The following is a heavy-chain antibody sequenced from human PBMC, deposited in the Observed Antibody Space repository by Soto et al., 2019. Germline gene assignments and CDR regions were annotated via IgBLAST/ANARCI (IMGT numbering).Heavy chain of an antibody. CDR2: IYYSGSS. CDR3: ASYNGAVYVL. D-gene: IGHD1-1*01. CDR1: GGSIRGYY. Sequence: PSETLSLTCTVSGGSIRGYYWSWTRQPPGKGLEWIGYIYYSGSSNYNPSLKSRVTISVDTSKNQFSLRLSSVTAADTAVYYCASYNGAVYVLWGQGTLVTVSS. V-gene: IGHV4-59*01. J-gene: IGHJ4*02.